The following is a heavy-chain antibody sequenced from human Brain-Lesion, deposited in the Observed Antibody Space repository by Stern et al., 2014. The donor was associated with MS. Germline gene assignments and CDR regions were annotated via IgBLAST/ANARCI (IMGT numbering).Heavy chain of an antibody. CDR2: IKEDGSEK. CDR3: ARIGYSSSWYSPVGFFQH. CDR1: GFTFNSYW. Sequence: VQLVESGGGLVQPGGSLRLSCTASGFTFNSYWMSWVRQAPGKGLEWVANIKEDGSEKYYVESVKGRFPVSRDNAKNSMYLQMNSLRVDDTATYYCARIGYSSSWYSPVGFFQHWGQGTLVTVSS. V-gene: IGHV3-7*01. D-gene: IGHD6-13*01. J-gene: IGHJ1*01.